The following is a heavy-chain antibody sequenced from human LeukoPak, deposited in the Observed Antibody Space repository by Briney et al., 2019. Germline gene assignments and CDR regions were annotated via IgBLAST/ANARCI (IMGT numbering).Heavy chain of an antibody. V-gene: IGHV3-7*01. J-gene: IGHJ4*02. CDR1: GFTFSYHW. CDR3: AKDRIAAARPTFAY. D-gene: IGHD6-13*01. CDR2: IKNDGAVK. Sequence: GGSLRLSCAASGFTFSYHWMTWVRQAPGKGLEWVANIKNDGAVKNYVDSVKGRFTISRDNAKNSLYPQMNSLRAEDTAVYYCAKDRIAAARPTFAYWGQGTLVTVSS.